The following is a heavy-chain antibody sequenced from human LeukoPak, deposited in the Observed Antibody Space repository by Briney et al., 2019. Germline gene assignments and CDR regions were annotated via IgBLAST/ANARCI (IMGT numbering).Heavy chain of an antibody. Sequence: PGGSLRLSCAASGFTFDDYAMHWVRQAPGKGLEWVSGISWNSGSIGYADSVKGRFTISRDNAKNSLYLQMNSLRAEDTALYYCAKDVGPYYYGSGSRDAFDIWGQGTMVTVSS. CDR1: GFTFDDYA. J-gene: IGHJ3*02. V-gene: IGHV3-9*01. CDR3: AKDVGPYYYGSGSRDAFDI. CDR2: ISWNSGSI. D-gene: IGHD3-10*01.